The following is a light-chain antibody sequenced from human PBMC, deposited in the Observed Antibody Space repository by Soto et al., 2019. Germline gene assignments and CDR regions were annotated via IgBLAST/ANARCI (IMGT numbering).Light chain of an antibody. V-gene: IGKV3-15*01. CDR1: QSIASN. Sequence: EIVMTQSPATLSVSPGERVTLSCRASQSIASNLAWHQQKPGQAPRLLISRASTRATGIPVRFSGSGSGTEFTLTISSLQSEDFAVYYCQQYNNWPRTFGKGTKADIK. CDR2: RAS. J-gene: IGKJ1*01. CDR3: QQYNNWPRT.